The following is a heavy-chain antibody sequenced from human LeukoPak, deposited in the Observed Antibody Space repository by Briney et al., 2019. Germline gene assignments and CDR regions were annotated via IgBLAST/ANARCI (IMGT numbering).Heavy chain of an antibody. V-gene: IGHV4-59*12. D-gene: IGHD3-10*01. Sequence: PSETLSLTCTVSGGSISSYCWSWLRQPPGKGLEWIGYIYYSGSTNYNPSLKSRVTISVDTSKNQFSLKLSSVTAADTAVYYCARGDVSYGSGLYGMDVWGQGTTVTVSS. J-gene: IGHJ6*02. CDR1: GGSISSYC. CDR3: ARGDVSYGSGLYGMDV. CDR2: IYYSGST.